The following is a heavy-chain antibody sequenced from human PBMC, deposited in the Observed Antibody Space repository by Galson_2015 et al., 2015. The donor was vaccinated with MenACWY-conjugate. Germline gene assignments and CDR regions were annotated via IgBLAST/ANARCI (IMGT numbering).Heavy chain of an antibody. CDR3: AKDPNGDYLGAFDF. D-gene: IGHD2-8*01. V-gene: IGHV3-23*01. Sequence: SLRLSCAASGITFVNYAMTWVRQAPGKGLEWVSVITGDGGATCYTDSVKGRFTISRDNSKNTLYLQINSLRAEDTAVYYCAKDPNGDYLGAFDFWGQGTMVTVSS. CDR2: ITGDGGAT. CDR1: GITFVNYA. J-gene: IGHJ3*01.